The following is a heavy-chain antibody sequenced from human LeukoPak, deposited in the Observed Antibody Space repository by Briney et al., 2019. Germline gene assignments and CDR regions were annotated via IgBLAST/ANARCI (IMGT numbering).Heavy chain of an antibody. CDR1: GFTFSSYA. V-gene: IGHV3-30-3*01. CDR2: ISYDGSNK. Sequence: PGRSLRPSCAASGFTFSSYAMHWVRQAPGKGLEWVAVISYDGSNKYYADSVKGRFTISRDNSKNTLYLQMNSLRAEDTAVYYCARDLTGTTNYWGQGTLVTVSS. J-gene: IGHJ4*02. D-gene: IGHD1-7*01. CDR3: ARDLTGTTNY.